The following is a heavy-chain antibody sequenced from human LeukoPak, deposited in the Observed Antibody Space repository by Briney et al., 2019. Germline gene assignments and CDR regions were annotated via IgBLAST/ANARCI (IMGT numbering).Heavy chain of an antibody. CDR2: IYYSGST. D-gene: IGHD3-22*01. Sequence: PSETLSLTCTVSGGSISSYYWSWIRQPPGKGLEWIGYIYYSGSTNYKPSLKSRVTISVETSKNQFSLKLRSVTAADTAVYYCARVTGYMIEDYFDYWGQGTLVIVSS. CDR1: GGSISSYY. CDR3: ARVTGYMIEDYFDY. J-gene: IGHJ4*02. V-gene: IGHV4-59*01.